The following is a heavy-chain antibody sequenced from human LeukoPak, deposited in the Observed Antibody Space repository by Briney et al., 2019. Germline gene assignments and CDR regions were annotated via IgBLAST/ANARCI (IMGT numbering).Heavy chain of an antibody. J-gene: IGHJ6*02. V-gene: IGHV1-69*01. Sequence: GSSVKVSCKASGGTFRGSAISWVRPAPGQGLEWMGGIIPIIGTRNHAQKFQGRVTITADESTSIAYMELSSLRSEDTAVYYCARVKYDYTDHEAPRFGLDVWGQGTTVTVSS. D-gene: IGHD4-11*01. CDR1: GGTFRGSA. CDR3: ARVKYDYTDHEAPRFGLDV. CDR2: IIPIIGTR.